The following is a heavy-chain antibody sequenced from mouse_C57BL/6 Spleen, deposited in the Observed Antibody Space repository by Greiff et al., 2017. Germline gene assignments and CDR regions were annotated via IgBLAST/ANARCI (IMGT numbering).Heavy chain of an antibody. J-gene: IGHJ3*01. Sequence: EVQVVESGGGLVKPGGSLKLSCAASGFTFSSYAMSWVRQTPEKRLEWVATISDGGSYTYYPDNVKGRFTISRDNAKNNLYLQMSHLKSEDTAMYYCARDNYGSSYGAWFAYWGQGTLVTVSA. D-gene: IGHD1-1*01. CDR1: GFTFSSYA. CDR2: ISDGGSYT. CDR3: ARDNYGSSYGAWFAY. V-gene: IGHV5-4*01.